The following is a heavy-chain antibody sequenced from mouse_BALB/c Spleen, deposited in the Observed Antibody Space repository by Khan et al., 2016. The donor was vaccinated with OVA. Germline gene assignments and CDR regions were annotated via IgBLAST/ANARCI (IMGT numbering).Heavy chain of an antibody. CDR2: INPSTGYT. J-gene: IGHJ2*01. D-gene: IGHD1-1*01. CDR1: GYTFINYW. Sequence: QVRLQQSGAELAKPGASVKMSCKASGYTFINYWILWVKQRPGQGLEWIGYINPSTGYTEYNQNFKDKATLTADKSYSKAYMQLSSLTSEDSAVNYCARRGLRWDFDYWGQGTTLTVSS. CDR3: ARRGLRWDFDY. V-gene: IGHV1-7*01.